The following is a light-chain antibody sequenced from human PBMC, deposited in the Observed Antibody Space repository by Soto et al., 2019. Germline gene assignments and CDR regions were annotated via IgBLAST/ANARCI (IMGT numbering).Light chain of an antibody. Sequence: LTQPPSASGSPGQSVTISCTGTSSDVGGYNYVSWYQQHPGKAPKLMIYEVSKRPSGVSDRFSGSKSGNTASLTVSGLQAEDEADYYCISYAGSNLLYVFGTGTKVTVL. CDR3: ISYAGSNLLYV. CDR2: EVS. CDR1: SSDVGGYNY. J-gene: IGLJ1*01. V-gene: IGLV2-8*01.